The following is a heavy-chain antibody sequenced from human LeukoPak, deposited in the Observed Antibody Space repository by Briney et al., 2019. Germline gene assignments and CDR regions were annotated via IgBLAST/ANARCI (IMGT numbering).Heavy chain of an antibody. D-gene: IGHD1-26*01. V-gene: IGHV3-30*02. CDR2: IRYDGSNK. CDR3: AKGQWEPPYFDY. Sequence: GSLRLSCAASGFSFRSYWMHWVRQAPGKGLEWVAFIRYDGSNKYYADSVKGRFTISRDNSKNTLYLQMNSLRAEDTAVYYCAKGQWEPPYFDYWGQGTLVTVSS. CDR1: GFSFRSYW. J-gene: IGHJ4*02.